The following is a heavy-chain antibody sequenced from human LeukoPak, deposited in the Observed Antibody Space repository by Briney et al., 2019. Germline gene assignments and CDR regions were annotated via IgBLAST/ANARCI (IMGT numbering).Heavy chain of an antibody. CDR1: GFTFRNYY. V-gene: IGHV3-30-3*01. CDR3: ARDPRNVGLAP. D-gene: IGHD2-15*01. J-gene: IGHJ5*02. CDR2: ISLDGNNE. Sequence: GRSLRLSCAASGFTFRNYYMHWVRQAPGKGLEWVAVISLDGNNEYYADSVKGRFSLSRDNSMNTLYLQLNSLRTEDTAMYYCARDPRNVGLAPWGQGTLVTVSS.